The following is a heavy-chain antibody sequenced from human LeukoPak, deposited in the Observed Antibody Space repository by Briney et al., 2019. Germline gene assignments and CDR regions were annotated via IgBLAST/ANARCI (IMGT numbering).Heavy chain of an antibody. J-gene: IGHJ3*02. V-gene: IGHV4-59*01. Sequence: SETLSHTCTVSGGSISSYYWSWIRKPPGKGLEWIGYSYYSGSTNYNPSLKSRVTISVDTSKNQFSLKLSSVTAADTAVYYCARAAHDSNGYYGEGDAFDIWGQGTMVTVSS. CDR3: ARAAHDSNGYYGEGDAFDI. CDR1: GGSISSYY. D-gene: IGHD3-22*01. CDR2: SYYSGST.